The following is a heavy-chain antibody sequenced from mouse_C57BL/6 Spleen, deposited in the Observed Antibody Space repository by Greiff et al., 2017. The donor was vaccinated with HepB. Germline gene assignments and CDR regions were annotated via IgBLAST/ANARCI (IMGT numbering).Heavy chain of an antibody. CDR3: ARDSNYDFDV. D-gene: IGHD2-5*01. CDR2: LYPGDGDT. CDR1: GYAFSSSW. V-gene: IGHV1-82*01. Sequence: QVQLQQSGPELVKPGASVKISCKASGYAFSSSWMNWVKQRPGKGLEWIGRLYPGDGDTNYNGKFKGKATLTADKSSSTAYMQLSSLTSEDSAVYFCARDSNYDFDVWGTGTTVTVSS. J-gene: IGHJ1*03.